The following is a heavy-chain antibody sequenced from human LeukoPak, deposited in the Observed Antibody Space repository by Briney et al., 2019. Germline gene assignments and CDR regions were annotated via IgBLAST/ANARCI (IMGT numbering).Heavy chain of an antibody. J-gene: IGHJ4*02. CDR2: ISAYNGNT. Sequence: ASVKVSCKASGYTFISYGISWVRQAPGQGLEWMGWISAYNGNTNYAQKLQGRVTMTTDTSTSTAYMELRSLRSDDTAVYYCARVRARTNYDILTGYYDYWGQGTLVTVSS. CDR3: ARVRARTNYDILTGYYDY. CDR1: GYTFISYG. D-gene: IGHD3-9*01. V-gene: IGHV1-18*01.